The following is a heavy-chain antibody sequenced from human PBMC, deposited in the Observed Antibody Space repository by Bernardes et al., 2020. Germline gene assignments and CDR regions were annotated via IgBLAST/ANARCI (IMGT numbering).Heavy chain of an antibody. V-gene: IGHV3-74*01. J-gene: IGHJ6*02. CDR3: ARERRSGRYSYYYYYGMDV. Sequence: AGTLRLTCAASGFTFSSYWMHWIRQPPGKGLVWVSRINSDGSSTSNAYPVKGRITISRDNAKNTPYLQMNSLRAEDAAVYYCARERRSGRYSYYYYYGMDVWGQGTTVTVSS. CDR2: INSDGSST. CDR1: GFTFSSYW. D-gene: IGHD6-19*01.